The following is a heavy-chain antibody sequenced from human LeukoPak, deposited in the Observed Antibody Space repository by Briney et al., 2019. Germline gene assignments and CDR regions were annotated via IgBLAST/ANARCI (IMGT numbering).Heavy chain of an antibody. CDR2: IRNKAYAGTT. CDR3: SRGPSAAE. D-gene: IGHD6-13*01. Sequence: GGSLRLSCTASGFTFGDYTMKWFRQAPGEGLERVGFIRNKAYAGTTEYAASVKGRFTISRDDSKSIAYLQMNSLRTEDTAVYYCSRGPSAAEWGQGTLVTVSS. J-gene: IGHJ4*02. V-gene: IGHV3-49*03. CDR1: GFTFGDYT.